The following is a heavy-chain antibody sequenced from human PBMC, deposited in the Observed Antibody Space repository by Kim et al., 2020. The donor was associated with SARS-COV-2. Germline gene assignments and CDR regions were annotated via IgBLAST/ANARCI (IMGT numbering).Heavy chain of an antibody. CDR1: GFTFSTYG. CDR3: ARDRGSGWYGYFDY. V-gene: IGHV3-33*01. Sequence: GGSLRLSCAASGFTFSTYGMHWVRQAPGKGLEWVAVIWYDGGNKFYGDSVKGRFTISRDNSKNTVYVQMNSLRAEDTAMYYCARDRGSGWYGYFDYWGQG. CDR2: IWYDGGNK. J-gene: IGHJ4*02. D-gene: IGHD6-19*01.